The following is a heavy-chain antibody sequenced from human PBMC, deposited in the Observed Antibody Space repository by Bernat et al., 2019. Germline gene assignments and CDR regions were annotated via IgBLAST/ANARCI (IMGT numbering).Heavy chain of an antibody. D-gene: IGHD6-13*01. CDR2: ISHSGST. J-gene: IGHJ3*02. Sequence: QLQLQESGPGLVKPSGTLSLTCAVSGGSISSSNWWSWVRQPPGKGLEWIGEISHSGSTNYNPSLKSRVTISVDKSKNQFSLKLSYVTAADTAVYYWARVDSSSRLKAFDIWGQGTMVTVSS. CDR3: ARVDSSSRLKAFDI. CDR1: GGSISSSNW. V-gene: IGHV4-4*02.